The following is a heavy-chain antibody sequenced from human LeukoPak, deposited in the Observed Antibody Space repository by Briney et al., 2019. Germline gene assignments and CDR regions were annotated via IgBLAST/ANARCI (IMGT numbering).Heavy chain of an antibody. CDR3: ARDRNTIFGVVIYWFDP. J-gene: IGHJ5*02. D-gene: IGHD3-3*01. Sequence: ASVKVSCKASGYTLTSYYMHWVRQAPGQGLEWMGIINPSGGSTSHAQKFQGRVTMTRDTSTSTVYMELSSLRSEDTAVYYCARDRNTIFGVVIYWFDPWGQGTLVTVSS. CDR1: GYTLTSYY. CDR2: INPSGGST. V-gene: IGHV1-46*01.